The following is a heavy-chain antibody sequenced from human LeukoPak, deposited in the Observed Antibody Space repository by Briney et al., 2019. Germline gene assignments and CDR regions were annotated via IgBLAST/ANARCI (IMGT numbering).Heavy chain of an antibody. CDR2: INPNSGGT. CDR1: GYTFTGYY. D-gene: IGHD2-15*01. CDR3: ANTYCSGGSCYG. Sequence: ASVKVSCKASGYTFTGYYMHWVRQAPGQGLEWMGWINPNSGGTNYAQKFQGRVAMTRDTSISTAYMELSRLRSDDTAVYYCANTYCSGGSCYGWGQGTLVTVSS. V-gene: IGHV1-2*02. J-gene: IGHJ4*02.